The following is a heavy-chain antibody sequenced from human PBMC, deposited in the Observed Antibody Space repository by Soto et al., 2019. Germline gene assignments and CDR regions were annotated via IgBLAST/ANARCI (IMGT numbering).Heavy chain of an antibody. CDR1: GFTFSSYA. D-gene: IGHD6-13*01. J-gene: IGHJ4*02. Sequence: GESLKISCAASGFTFSSYAMHWVRQAPGKGLEWVAVISYDGSNKYYADSVKGRFTISRDNSKNTLYLQMNSLRAKDTALYYCSRDGLAAAASGYWGQGTLVTVSS. CDR2: ISYDGSNK. CDR3: SRDGLAAAASGY. V-gene: IGHV3-30*04.